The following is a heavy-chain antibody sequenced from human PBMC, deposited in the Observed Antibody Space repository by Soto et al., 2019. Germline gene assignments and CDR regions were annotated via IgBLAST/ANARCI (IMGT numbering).Heavy chain of an antibody. CDR1: VFTFSSYA. Sequence: GGSLRLSCAASVFTFSSYAMSWVRQAPGKGLEWVSAISGSGGSTYYADSVKGRFTISRDNSKNTLYLQMNSLRAEDTAVYYCAKDRAPITIFGVVIPNPFDYWGQGTLVTVSS. D-gene: IGHD3-3*01. V-gene: IGHV3-23*01. CDR2: ISGSGGST. CDR3: AKDRAPITIFGVVIPNPFDY. J-gene: IGHJ4*02.